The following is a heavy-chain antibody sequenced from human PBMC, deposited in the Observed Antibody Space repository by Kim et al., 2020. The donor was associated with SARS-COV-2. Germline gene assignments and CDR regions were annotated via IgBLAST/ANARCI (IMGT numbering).Heavy chain of an antibody. CDR1: GYTFADFG. Sequence: ASVKVSCKASGYTFADFGMSWVRQAPGQGLEWMGWISVYSDTRYAQRFQGRLTLTRDTSTTTAHMELRSLTPDDTALYYCIKEGDYNVGASHAYYFDFWGQGTLVTVSS. D-gene: IGHD1-26*01. V-gene: IGHV1-18*04. J-gene: IGHJ4*02. CDR3: IKEGDYNVGASHAYYFDF. CDR2: ISVYSDT.